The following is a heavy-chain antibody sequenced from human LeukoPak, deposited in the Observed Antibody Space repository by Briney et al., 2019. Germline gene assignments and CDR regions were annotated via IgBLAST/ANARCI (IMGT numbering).Heavy chain of an antibody. Sequence: GASVKVSCKASGGTFSSYAISWVRQAPGQGLEWMGGIIPIFGTANYAQKFEGRVTITADESTSTAYMELSSLRSEDTAVYYCARGYSGYDSLDYWGQGTLVTVSS. D-gene: IGHD5-12*01. V-gene: IGHV1-69*13. CDR1: GGTFSSYA. J-gene: IGHJ4*02. CDR3: ARGYSGYDSLDY. CDR2: IIPIFGTA.